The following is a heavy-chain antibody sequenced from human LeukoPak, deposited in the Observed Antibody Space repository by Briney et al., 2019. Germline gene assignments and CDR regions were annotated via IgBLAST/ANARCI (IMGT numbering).Heavy chain of an antibody. CDR2: FYYSGTT. D-gene: IGHD3-22*01. V-gene: IGHV4-59*12. CDR3: ATIYDSSGYYHY. CDR1: GGAISSNY. J-gene: IGHJ4*02. Sequence: SETLSLTCTVSGGAISSNYWSWIRQPPGKGLEWIGYFYYSGTTNYNPSLKSRVTISVDTSKNQFSLKLSSVTAADTAVYYCATIYDSSGYYHYWGQGTLVTVSS.